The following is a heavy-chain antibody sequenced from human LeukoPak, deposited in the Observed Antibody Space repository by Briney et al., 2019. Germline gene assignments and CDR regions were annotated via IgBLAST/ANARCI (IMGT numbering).Heavy chain of an antibody. CDR1: GGSLSSGSYY. CDR3: ASDAKGGNSGNFDY. J-gene: IGHJ4*02. D-gene: IGHD4-23*01. Sequence: SQTLSLTCTVSGGSLSSGSYYWSWIRQPAGKGLEWIGRIYTSGSTNYNPSLKSRVTISVDTSKNQFSLKLSSVTAADTAVYYCASDAKGGNSGNFDYWGQGILVTVSS. CDR2: IYTSGST. V-gene: IGHV4-61*02.